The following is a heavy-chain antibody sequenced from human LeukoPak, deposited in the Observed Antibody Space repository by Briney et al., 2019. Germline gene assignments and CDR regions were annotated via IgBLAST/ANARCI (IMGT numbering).Heavy chain of an antibody. J-gene: IGHJ4*02. CDR3: ARPDGLRGLSY. CDR1: GYTFTSYG. CDR2: ISAYNGNT. Sequence: ASVKVSCKASGYTFTSYGISWVRQAPGQGLEWMGWISAYNGNTNYAQKLQGRVTMTTDTSTSTAYVELRSLRSEDTAVYYCARPDGLRGLSYWGQGTLVTVSS. D-gene: IGHD5-24*01. V-gene: IGHV1-18*01.